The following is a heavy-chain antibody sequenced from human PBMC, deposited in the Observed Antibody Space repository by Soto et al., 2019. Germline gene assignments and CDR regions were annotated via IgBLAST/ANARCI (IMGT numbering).Heavy chain of an antibody. D-gene: IGHD6-19*01. Sequence: ASVKVSCKASGSNFTSYGISWVRQAPGQGLEWMGWISPHNDRTKYARRFQDRVTMTTETPTSTVYMEPGSLRSDDTAVYYCARDLYYSSGRYFDHDAFDIWGQGTVVTVSS. CDR2: ISPHNDRT. V-gene: IGHV1-18*01. CDR1: GSNFTSYG. J-gene: IGHJ3*02. CDR3: ARDLYYSSGRYFDHDAFDI.